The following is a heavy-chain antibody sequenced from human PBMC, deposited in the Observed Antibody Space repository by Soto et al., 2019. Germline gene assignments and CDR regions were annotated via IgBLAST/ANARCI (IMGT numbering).Heavy chain of an antibody. V-gene: IGHV3-23*01. Sequence: EVQLLESGGGLVQPGGSLRLSCAASGFTFSSYAMSWVRQAPGKGLEWVSAISGSGGSTYYADSVKGRFTISRDNSKNTLYQQMNSLRAEDTAVYYCAKDEALGSYYDYWGQGTLVTVSS. CDR2: ISGSGGST. CDR3: AKDEALGSYYDY. J-gene: IGHJ4*02. D-gene: IGHD1-26*01. CDR1: GFTFSSYA.